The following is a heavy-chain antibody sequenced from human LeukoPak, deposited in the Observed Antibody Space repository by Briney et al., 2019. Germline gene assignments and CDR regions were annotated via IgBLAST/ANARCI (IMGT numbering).Heavy chain of an antibody. J-gene: IGHJ4*02. D-gene: IGHD3-10*01. CDR3: ARGGSPFY. V-gene: IGHV3-74*01. CDR2: INGDGIAI. Sequence: GGSLRLSCAGSGFSFSSHWLHWVRQVPGKGLKWVARINGDGIAINYADSVKGRFTISRDNAKNTVYLQMNSLRVEDTAVFYCARGGSPFYWGRGTPVTVSS. CDR1: GFSFSSHW.